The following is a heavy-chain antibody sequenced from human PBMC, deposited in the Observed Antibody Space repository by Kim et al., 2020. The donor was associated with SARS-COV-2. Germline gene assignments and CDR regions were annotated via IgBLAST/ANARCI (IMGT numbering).Heavy chain of an antibody. Sequence: ADSVEGRVTISRDNSKNTLYLQMNSLRAEDTSVYYCAKVHSSSSESYLDYWGQGTLVTVSS. V-gene: IGHV3-23*01. CDR3: AKVHSSSSESYLDY. J-gene: IGHJ4*02. D-gene: IGHD6-6*01.